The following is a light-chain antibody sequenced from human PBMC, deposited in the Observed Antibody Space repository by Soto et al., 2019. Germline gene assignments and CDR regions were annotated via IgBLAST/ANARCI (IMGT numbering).Light chain of an antibody. CDR3: LQDYNYPYT. CDR2: AAS. CDR1: QGINND. V-gene: IGKV1-6*01. J-gene: IGKJ2*01. Sequence: AIQMTQSPSSLSASAGDRVAITCRASQGINNDVAWYQQKPGKAPKLLIYAASSLQSGVPSRFSGSGSDTDFTLTISSLQPEDFATYYCLQDYNYPYTFGQGTKLEIK.